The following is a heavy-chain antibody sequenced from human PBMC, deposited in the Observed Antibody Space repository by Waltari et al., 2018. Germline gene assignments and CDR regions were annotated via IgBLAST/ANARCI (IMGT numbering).Heavy chain of an antibody. CDR1: GFTFSSYS. Sequence: EVQLLESGGGLVQPGGSLRLSCAASGFTFSSYSMNWVRQAPGKGLEWVSYISSSSSTIYYADSVKGRFTISRDNAKNSLYLQMNSLRAEDTAVYYCARGELDNWFDPWGQGTLVTVSS. CDR3: ARGELDNWFDP. CDR2: ISSSSSTI. J-gene: IGHJ5*02. V-gene: IGHV3-48*04. D-gene: IGHD1-26*01.